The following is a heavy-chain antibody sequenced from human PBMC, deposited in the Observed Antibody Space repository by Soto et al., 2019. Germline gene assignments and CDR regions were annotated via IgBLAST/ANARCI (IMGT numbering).Heavy chain of an antibody. V-gene: IGHV3-21*01. J-gene: IGHJ3*02. D-gene: IGHD3-3*01. CDR2: TRCNRSCI. CDR1: EFTSTTSA. Sequence: PGGSLRLSCADSEFTSTTSALHWVRQAPGKGLEWVSVTRCNRSCIYYADSVKGRFTISRDNAKNSLYLQMNSLRAEDTAVYYCARDYDHQTGAFDIWGQGTMVTVSS. CDR3: ARDYDHQTGAFDI.